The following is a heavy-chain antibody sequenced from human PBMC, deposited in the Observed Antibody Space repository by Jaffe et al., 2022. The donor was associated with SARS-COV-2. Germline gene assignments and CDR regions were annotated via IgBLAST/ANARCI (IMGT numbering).Heavy chain of an antibody. D-gene: IGHD3-22*01. CDR3: AKEFSSGYYYYYGMDV. J-gene: IGHJ6*02. Sequence: QVQLVESGGGVVQPGRSLRLSCAASGFTFSSYGMHWVRQAPGKGLEWVAVISYDGSNKYYADSVKGRFTISRDNSKNTLYLQMNSLRAEDTAVYYCAKEFSSGYYYYYGMDVWGQGTTVTVSS. CDR2: ISYDGSNK. V-gene: IGHV3-30*18. CDR1: GFTFSSYG.